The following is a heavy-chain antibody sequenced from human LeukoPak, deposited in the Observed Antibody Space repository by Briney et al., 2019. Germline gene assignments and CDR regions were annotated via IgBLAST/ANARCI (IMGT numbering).Heavy chain of an antibody. D-gene: IGHD6-19*01. CDR1: GYTFTSYG. V-gene: IGHV1-18*01. J-gene: IGHJ3*02. CDR2: ISAYNGNT. Sequence: ASVKVSCKASGYTFTSYGISWVRQAPGQGLEWMGWISAYNGNTNYAQKLQGRVTMTTDTSTSTAYMELRSLRSDDTAVYYCARDKPYSSGWYDAFDIWGQGTVVTVSS. CDR3: ARDKPYSSGWYDAFDI.